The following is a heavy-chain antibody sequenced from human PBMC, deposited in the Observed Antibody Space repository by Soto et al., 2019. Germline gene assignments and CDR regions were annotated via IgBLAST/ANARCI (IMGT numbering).Heavy chain of an antibody. CDR1: GGSITSGGYY. CDR2: IYYSGFT. Sequence: SETLSLTCTVSGGSITSGGYYWSWIRQHPGKGLEWIGYIYYSGFTYYNPSLKSRVTISVDASKSQFYLKLRSVTAADTAVYYCARRGIVGAVGYYYGMDVWGQGTTVTVSS. J-gene: IGHJ6*02. V-gene: IGHV4-31*03. CDR3: ARRGIVGAVGYYYGMDV. D-gene: IGHD1-26*01.